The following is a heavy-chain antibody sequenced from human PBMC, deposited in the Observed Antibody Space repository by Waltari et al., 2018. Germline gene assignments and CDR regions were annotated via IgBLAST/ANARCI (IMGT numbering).Heavy chain of an antibody. CDR1: GGSISRYY. CDR2: IYYSGST. J-gene: IGHJ2*01. CDR3: ARARGYWYFDL. V-gene: IGHV4-59*01. Sequence: QVQLQESGPGLVKPSETLSLTCTVPGGSISRYYWSWIRQPPGKGLEWIGYIYYSGSTNYNPSLKSRVTISVDTSKNQFSLKLSSVTAADTAVYYCARARGYWYFDLWGRGTLVTVSS. D-gene: IGHD3-16*01.